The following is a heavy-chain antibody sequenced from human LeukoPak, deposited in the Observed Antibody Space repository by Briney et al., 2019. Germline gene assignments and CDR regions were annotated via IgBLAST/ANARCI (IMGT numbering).Heavy chain of an antibody. CDR2: IYYSGST. CDR1: GGSLSSYY. Sequence: SETLSLTCTVSGGSLSSYYWSWIRQPPGKGLEWIGYIYYSGSTNYNPSLKSRVTISVDTSKNQFSLKLSSVTAADTAVYYCARGSGIVVVDYWGQGTLVTVSS. V-gene: IGHV4-59*01. J-gene: IGHJ4*02. D-gene: IGHD2-21*01. CDR3: ARGSGIVVVDY.